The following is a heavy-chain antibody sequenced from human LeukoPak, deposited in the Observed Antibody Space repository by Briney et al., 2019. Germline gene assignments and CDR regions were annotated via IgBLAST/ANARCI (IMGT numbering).Heavy chain of an antibody. D-gene: IGHD6-13*01. CDR1: GYTFTGYY. CDR3: ARELPLQQQQQGLIGY. CDR2: INPNSGGT. Sequence: ASVKVSCKASGYTFTGYYMHWVRQAPGQGLEWMGWINPNSGGTNYAQKFQGRVTMTRDTSISTAYMELSRLRSDDTAVYYCARELPLQQQQQGLIGYWGQGTLVTVSS. J-gene: IGHJ4*02. V-gene: IGHV1-2*02.